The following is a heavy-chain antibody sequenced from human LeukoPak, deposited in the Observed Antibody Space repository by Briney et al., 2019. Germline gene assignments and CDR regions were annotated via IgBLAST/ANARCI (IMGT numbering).Heavy chain of an antibody. V-gene: IGHV3-64D*06. CDR1: GFTFSTYI. D-gene: IGHD5-24*01. J-gene: IGHJ4*02. CDR3: ARRDDYSAYDC. CDR2: ITGNGGST. Sequence: GGSLRLSCSASGFTFSTYIIHWVRQAPGKGLETVSAITGNGGSTFYADSVKGRFTISRDNSKNTLYLQMSSLRAEDTAMYYCARRDDYSAYDCWGQGTLVTVSS.